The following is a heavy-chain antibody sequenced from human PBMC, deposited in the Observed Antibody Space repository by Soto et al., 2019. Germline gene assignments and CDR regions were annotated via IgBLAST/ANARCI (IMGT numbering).Heavy chain of an antibody. V-gene: IGHV5-51*01. D-gene: IGHD2-2*01. CDR2: IYPGDSDT. J-gene: IGHJ6*03. CDR3: ARRVVVPAAMTLDYYYYYMDV. Sequence: GESLKISCKGSGYSFTSYWIGWVRQMPGKGLEWMGIIYPGDSDTRYSPSFQGQVTISADKSISTAYLQWSSLKASDTAMYYCARRVVVPAAMTLDYYYYYMDVWGKGTTVTVSS. CDR1: GYSFTSYW.